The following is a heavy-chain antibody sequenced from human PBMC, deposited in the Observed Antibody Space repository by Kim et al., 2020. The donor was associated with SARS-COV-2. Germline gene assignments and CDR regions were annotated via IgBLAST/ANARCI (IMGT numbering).Heavy chain of an antibody. CDR3: ASGRGSGWYGY. CDR2: A. V-gene: IGHV1-69*01. Sequence: ANYAKKFQGRVTITADESTSTAYMELSSLRSEDTAVYYCASGRGSGWYGYWGQGTLVTVSS. D-gene: IGHD6-19*01. J-gene: IGHJ4*02.